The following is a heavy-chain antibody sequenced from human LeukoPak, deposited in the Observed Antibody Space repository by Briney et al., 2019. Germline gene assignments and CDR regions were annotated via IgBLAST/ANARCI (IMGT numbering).Heavy chain of an antibody. Sequence: PGGSLRLSCAASGFTFSSYAMHWVRQAPGKGLEYVSAISSNGGSTYYANSVKGRFTISRDNSKNTLYLQMGSLRAEDMAVYYCARESLFDSSGHRLYGMDVWGQGTTVTVSS. D-gene: IGHD3-22*01. J-gene: IGHJ6*02. CDR2: ISSNGGST. CDR1: GFTFSSYA. V-gene: IGHV3-64*01. CDR3: ARESLFDSSGHRLYGMDV.